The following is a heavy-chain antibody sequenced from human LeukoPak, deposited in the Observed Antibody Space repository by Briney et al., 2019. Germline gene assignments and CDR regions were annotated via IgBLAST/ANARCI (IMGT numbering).Heavy chain of an antibody. J-gene: IGHJ6*04. D-gene: IGHD3-10*02. CDR2: ISSSGSTI. CDR1: GFTFSGYW. Sequence: GGSLRLSCAASGFTFSGYWMSWVRQAPGKGLEWVSYISSSGSTIYYADSVKGRFTISRDNAKNSLYLQMNSLRAEDTAVYYCAELGITMIGGVWGKGTTVTISS. V-gene: IGHV3-48*04. CDR3: AELGITMIGGV.